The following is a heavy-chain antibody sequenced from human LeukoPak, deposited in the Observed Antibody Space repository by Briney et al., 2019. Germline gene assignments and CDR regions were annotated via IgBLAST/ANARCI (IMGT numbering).Heavy chain of an antibody. Sequence: SETLSLTRTVSGGSISIYYWSWIRQPPGKGLEGRGYIYYSGSTNYNPSLKSQVTISVDTSKTQYSLKLRSVTAAATAVYYCARHLYYYGSGSYYNYYYGMDVWGQGTTVTVSS. CDR1: GGSISIYY. CDR2: IYYSGST. D-gene: IGHD3-10*01. CDR3: ARHLYYYGSGSYYNYYYGMDV. V-gene: IGHV4-59*08. J-gene: IGHJ6*02.